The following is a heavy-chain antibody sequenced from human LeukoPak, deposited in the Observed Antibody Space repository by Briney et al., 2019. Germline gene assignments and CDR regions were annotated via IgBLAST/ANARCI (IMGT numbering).Heavy chain of an antibody. V-gene: IGHV3-30*02. CDR1: GFTFSSYG. J-gene: IGHJ4*02. CDR3: LMEDFDY. CDR2: IRYDGSNK. D-gene: IGHD2-8*01. Sequence: GGSLRLSCAASGFTFSSYGMHWVRQAPGKGLEWVAFIRYDGSNKYYADSVKGRFTISRDNSKNTLYLQMNSLRAEDTAEYYSLMEDFDYWGQGTLVTVSS.